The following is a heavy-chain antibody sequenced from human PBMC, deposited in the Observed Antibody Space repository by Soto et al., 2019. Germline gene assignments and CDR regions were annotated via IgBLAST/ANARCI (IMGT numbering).Heavy chain of an antibody. V-gene: IGHV4-39*01. CDR3: ARHTPAISISDH. CDR1: GGSISSSSYS. D-gene: IGHD2-15*01. J-gene: IGHJ4*02. CDR2: IYYSGNT. Sequence: PAETLSLPCTVSGGSISSSSYSWGWIRQPPGKGLEWIGSIYYSGNTYYNPSLKSRVTISVDTSKNQFSLKLSSVTAADTAVYYCARHTPAISISDHWGQGTLVTVSS.